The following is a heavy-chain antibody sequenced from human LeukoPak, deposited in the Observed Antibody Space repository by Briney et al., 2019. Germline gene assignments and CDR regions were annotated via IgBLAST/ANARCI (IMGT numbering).Heavy chain of an antibody. D-gene: IGHD3-10*01. CDR2: IYHSGST. J-gene: IGHJ4*02. Sequence: PSETLSLTCAVYGGSFSGYYWSWIRQPPGKGLEWIGSIYHSGSTYYNPSLKSRVTMSVDTSKNQFSLKLSSVTAADTAVYYCARGRAGKDYWGQGTLVTVSS. CDR1: GGSFSGYY. CDR3: ARGRAGKDY. V-gene: IGHV4-34*01.